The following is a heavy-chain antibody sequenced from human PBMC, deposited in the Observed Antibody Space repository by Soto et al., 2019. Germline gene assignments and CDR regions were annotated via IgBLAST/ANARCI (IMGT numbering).Heavy chain of an antibody. D-gene: IGHD6-6*01. Sequence: GGSLRLSCAASGFTFSSYAMHWVRQAPGKGLEWVAVISYDGSNKYYADSVKGRFTISRDNSKNTLYLQMNSLRAEDTAVYYCERDSSIAARPTASGYCGQGTLVTVPS. V-gene: IGHV3-30-3*01. CDR3: ERDSSIAARPTASGY. J-gene: IGHJ4*02. CDR1: GFTFSSYA. CDR2: ISYDGSNK.